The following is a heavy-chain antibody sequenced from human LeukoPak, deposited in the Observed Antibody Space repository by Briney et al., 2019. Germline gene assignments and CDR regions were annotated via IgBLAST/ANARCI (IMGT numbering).Heavy chain of an antibody. J-gene: IGHJ4*02. D-gene: IGHD6-13*01. CDR1: GGSISSYY. Sequence: SETLSLTCTVSGGSISSYYWSWIRQPAGKGLEWIGSIYYSGSTYYNPSLKSRVTISVDTSKNQFSLKLSSVTAADTAVYYCARASQQLVRQYYFDYWGQGTLVTVSS. CDR3: ARASQQLVRQYYFDY. V-gene: IGHV4-4*07. CDR2: IYYSGST.